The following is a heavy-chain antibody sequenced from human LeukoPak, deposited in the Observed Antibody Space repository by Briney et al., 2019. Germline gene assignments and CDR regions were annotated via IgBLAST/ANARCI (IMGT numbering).Heavy chain of an antibody. CDR2: IWYDGSNK. CDR1: GFTFSSYG. Sequence: GGSLRLSCAASGFTFSSYGMHWVRQAPGKGLEWVAVIWYDGSNKYYADSVKGRFTISRDNSKNTLYLQMNSLRAEDAAVYYCAKASDYDFWSGSYYYYMDVWGKGTTVTVSS. V-gene: IGHV3-33*06. D-gene: IGHD3-3*01. CDR3: AKASDYDFWSGSYYYYMDV. J-gene: IGHJ6*03.